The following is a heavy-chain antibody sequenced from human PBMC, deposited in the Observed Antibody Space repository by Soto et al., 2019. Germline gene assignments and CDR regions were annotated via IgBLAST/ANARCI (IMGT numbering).Heavy chain of an antibody. CDR1: GGSISSYY. CDR2: IYYSGST. Sequence: SETLSLTCTVSGGSISSYYWSWIRQPPGKGLEWIGYIYYSGSTNYNPSLKSRVTISVDTSKNQFSLKLSSVTAADTAMYYCARDAMGIAAAPGYWGQGTLVTVS. D-gene: IGHD6-13*01. CDR3: ARDAMGIAAAPGY. V-gene: IGHV4-59*01. J-gene: IGHJ4*02.